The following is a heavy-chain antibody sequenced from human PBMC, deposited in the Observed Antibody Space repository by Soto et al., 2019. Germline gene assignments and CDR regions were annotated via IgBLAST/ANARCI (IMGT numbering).Heavy chain of an antibody. D-gene: IGHD5-18*01. CDR2: IIPIFGTA. CDR3: AREREQIHLWSYCDY. V-gene: IGHV1-69*12. J-gene: IGHJ4*02. CDR1: GGTFSSYA. Sequence: QVQLVQSGAEVKKPGSSVKVSCKASGGTFSSYAISWVRQAPGQGLEWMGGIIPIFGTANYAQKFQGRVTITADESTSTADRERSSMRSEDTSVYYCAREREQIHLWSYCDYWGQGNLVTVSS.